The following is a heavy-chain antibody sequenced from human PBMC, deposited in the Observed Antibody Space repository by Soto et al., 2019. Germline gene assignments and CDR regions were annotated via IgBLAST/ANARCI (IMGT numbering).Heavy chain of an antibody. J-gene: IGHJ6*02. CDR3: ARMIAAPGRHCYGLDV. CDR2: IYPGDSDT. V-gene: IGHV5-51*03. Sequence: EVQLVQSGAEVKKPGESLKISCKGSGYSFTIYWIAWVRQMPGKGLEWMGIIYPGDSDTRYSPSFQGQVTISADKSISTAYLQWSSLKASDTAMYYCARMIAAPGRHCYGLDVWGQGTTVTVSS. CDR1: GYSFTIYW. D-gene: IGHD6-13*01.